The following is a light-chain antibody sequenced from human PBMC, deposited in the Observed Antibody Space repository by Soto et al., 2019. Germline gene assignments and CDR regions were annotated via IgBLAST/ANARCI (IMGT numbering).Light chain of an antibody. CDR3: CSYVGATTYV. V-gene: IGLV2-23*01. Sequence: QSALTQPASVSGSPGQSITISSTGTTSTVGGFNVVSWYQQHPGKAPKVIIYEGIKRPSGVSNRFSGSNSGSTASLTISGLQAEDEADYYCCSYVGATTYVFGTVTKVTVL. J-gene: IGLJ1*01. CDR2: EGI. CDR1: TSTVGGFNV.